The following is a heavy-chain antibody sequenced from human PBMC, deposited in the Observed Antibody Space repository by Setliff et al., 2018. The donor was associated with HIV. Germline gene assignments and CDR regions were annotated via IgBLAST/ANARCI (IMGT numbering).Heavy chain of an antibody. D-gene: IGHD2-2*01. CDR2: IYYSGST. CDR1: GGSISISSYY. Sequence: PSETLSLTCTVSGGSISISSYYWGWIRQPPGKGLEWIGNIYYSGSTYYADSVKGRFTISRDNAKKSLHLEMNGLRAEDTAVYYCARDLQGRVVPGAIAYWGQGTLVTVSS. J-gene: IGHJ4*02. V-gene: IGHV4-39*02. CDR3: ARDLQGRVVPGAIAY.